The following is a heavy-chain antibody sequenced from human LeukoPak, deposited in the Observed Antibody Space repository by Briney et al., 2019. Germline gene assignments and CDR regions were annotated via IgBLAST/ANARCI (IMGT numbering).Heavy chain of an antibody. CDR3: AADRGYENYFEY. V-gene: IGHV3-21*04. Sequence: GGSLRLSCAASGFTFSTYTMNWVRQAPGKGLEWISSVSSRSSYIYYADSVRGRFTISRDNARNSVYLEMNSLRAADTAVYYCAADRGYENYFEYWGQGTLVTVSS. D-gene: IGHD5-18*01. CDR2: VSSRSSYI. CDR1: GFTFSTYT. J-gene: IGHJ4*02.